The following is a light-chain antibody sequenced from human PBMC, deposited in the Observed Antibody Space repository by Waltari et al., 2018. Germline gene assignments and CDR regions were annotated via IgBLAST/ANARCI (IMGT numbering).Light chain of an antibody. CDR2: KAS. CDR1: QSISNW. V-gene: IGKV1-5*03. J-gene: IGKJ4*01. CDR3: QQYNSYSLLT. Sequence: CRASQSISNWVAWYPQKPGKAPKLLIYKASTLESGVPSRFSGSGSGTEFTLTISSLQPDDFATYYCQQYNSYSLLTFGGGTKVEIK.